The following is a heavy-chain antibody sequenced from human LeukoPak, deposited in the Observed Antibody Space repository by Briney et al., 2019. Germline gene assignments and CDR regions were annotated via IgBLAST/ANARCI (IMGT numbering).Heavy chain of an antibody. V-gene: IGHV3-30*02. CDR1: GISFRSYG. J-gene: IGHJ4*02. Sequence: GGSLRLTCAASGISFRSYGMHWVRQAPGKGLEWVTFIWYDASNKYYAESVKGRFTISRDNSRNTVFLQMNSLRAEDTAIYYCATDISTHYFGSWGQGTLVTVSS. CDR2: IWYDASNK. CDR3: ATDISTHYFGS. D-gene: IGHD3-9*01.